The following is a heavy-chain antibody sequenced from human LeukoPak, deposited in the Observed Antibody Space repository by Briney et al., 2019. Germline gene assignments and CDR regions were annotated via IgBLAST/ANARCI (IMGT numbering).Heavy chain of an antibody. CDR2: IRNDGTET. V-gene: IGHV3-33*01. D-gene: IGHD1-1*01. Sequence: PGGSPRLSCVASGFTFSAYGMHWVRQAPGRGLDWVTVIRNDGTETFYADSVKGHFTISRDNSRNTLYLEMNSLRVDDTAMYYCARENWNVAKYVLDIWGQGTLVSVAS. CDR3: ARENWNVAKYVLDI. J-gene: IGHJ3*02. CDR1: GFTFSAYG.